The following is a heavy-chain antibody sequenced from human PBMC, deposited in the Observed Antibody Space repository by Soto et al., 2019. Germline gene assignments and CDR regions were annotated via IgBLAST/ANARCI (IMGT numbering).Heavy chain of an antibody. J-gene: IGHJ4*02. V-gene: IGHV4-59*02. CDR1: GGSVSSYY. CDR2: IYYSGST. CDR3: ARAGSSGYYVLDY. Sequence: PSETLSLTCTVSGGSVSSYYWSWIRQSPGKGLEWIGYIYYSGSTKYRPSLKSRVTISVEKSKNQFSLKLSSVTAADTAVYYCARAGSSGYYVLDYWGQGTLVTVSS. D-gene: IGHD3-22*01.